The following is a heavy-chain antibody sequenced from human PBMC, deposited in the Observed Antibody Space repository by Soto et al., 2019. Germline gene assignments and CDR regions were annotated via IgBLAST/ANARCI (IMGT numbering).Heavy chain of an antibody. Sequence: SVXVSFKSSGGSFTSYDIRFVLQAPGQGLEWMGAIIPIFGTANYAQKFQGRVTITADASTSTAYMEMSSLRSEDTAIYYCAINEGRDVYNFEYWGQGTLVTVYS. CDR3: AINEGRDVYNFEY. V-gene: IGHV1-69*13. D-gene: IGHD2-15*01. CDR2: IIPIFGTA. J-gene: IGHJ4*02. CDR1: GGSFTSYD.